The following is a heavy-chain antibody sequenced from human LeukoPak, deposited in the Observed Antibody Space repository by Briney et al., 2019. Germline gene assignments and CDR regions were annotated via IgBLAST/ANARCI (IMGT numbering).Heavy chain of an antibody. Sequence: SETLSLTCTVSGGSISSGGYYWSWIRQHPGKGLEWIGYIYYSGSTYYNPSLKSRVIISVDTSKNQFSLKLSSVTAADTAVYYCARESYDSSGYYWFDPWGQGTLVTVSS. CDR2: IYYSGST. CDR1: GGSISSGGYY. CDR3: ARESYDSSGYYWFDP. V-gene: IGHV4-31*03. J-gene: IGHJ5*02. D-gene: IGHD3-22*01.